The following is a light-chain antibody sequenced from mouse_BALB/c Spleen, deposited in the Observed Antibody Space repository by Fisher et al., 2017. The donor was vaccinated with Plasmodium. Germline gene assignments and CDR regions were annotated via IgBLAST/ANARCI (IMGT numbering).Light chain of an antibody. J-gene: IGKJ4*01. CDR2: DAS. V-gene: IGKV11-106*02. CDR3: LKHRYLFT. Sequence: TQTPSSLSAYLGERVSLTCQASQGISKNLNWYQQTPGKPPRLLIFDASKLEDGVPSRFSGTGYRTDLNFTISSLEEEDVATYFCLKHRYLFTFGSGTKLEIK. CDR1: QGISKN.